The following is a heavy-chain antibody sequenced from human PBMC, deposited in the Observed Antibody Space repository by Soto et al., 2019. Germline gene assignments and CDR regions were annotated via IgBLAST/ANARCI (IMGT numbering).Heavy chain of an antibody. CDR3: ARLVGRLQRRHFQH. CDR2: IYYSGST. J-gene: IGHJ1*01. D-gene: IGHD6-25*01. V-gene: IGHV4-39*01. Sequence: QLQLQESGPGLVKPSETLSLTCTVSGGSISSSSYYWVWIRQPPGKGLEWIGSIYYSGSTYYNPSLKRRVTISVDTSKNQFSLKLSSVTAADTAVYYCARLVGRLQRRHFQHWGQGTLVTVSS. CDR1: GGSISSSSYY.